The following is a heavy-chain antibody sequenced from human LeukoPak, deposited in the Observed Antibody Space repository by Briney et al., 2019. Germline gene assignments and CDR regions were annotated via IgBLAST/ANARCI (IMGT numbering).Heavy chain of an antibody. Sequence: GESLKISCKGSGYSINNYWIGWVRQMPGKGLEWMGIIYPADSDIRYSPSFQGQVTISADKSISTAYLQWSSLKATDTAMYYCARQEYCSGGSCYTWFDPWGQGTLVTVSS. J-gene: IGHJ5*02. V-gene: IGHV5-51*01. CDR3: ARQEYCSGGSCYTWFDP. CDR1: GYSINNYW. CDR2: IYPADSDI. D-gene: IGHD2-15*01.